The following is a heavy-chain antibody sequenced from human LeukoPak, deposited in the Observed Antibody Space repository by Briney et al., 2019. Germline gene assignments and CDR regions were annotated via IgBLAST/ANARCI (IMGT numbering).Heavy chain of an antibody. J-gene: IGHJ5*02. CDR3: ARGPPNSSGWPTGLYNWFDP. D-gene: IGHD6-19*01. V-gene: IGHV4-34*01. Sequence: PSETLSLTCAVYGGSFSGYYWSWIRQPPGKGLEWIGEINHSGSTNYNPSLKSRVTISVDTSKNQFSLKLSSVTAADTAVYYCARGPPNSSGWPTGLYNWFDPWGQGTLVTVSS. CDR1: GGSFSGYY. CDR2: INHSGST.